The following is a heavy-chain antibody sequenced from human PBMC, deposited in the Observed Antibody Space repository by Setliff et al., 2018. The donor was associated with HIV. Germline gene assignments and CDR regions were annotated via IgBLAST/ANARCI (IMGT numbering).Heavy chain of an antibody. V-gene: IGHV3-23*01. CDR3: TKDLTGPGAGWFDS. CDR1: GFTFRSYA. D-gene: IGHD3-9*01. CDR2: ICGDGDVI. J-gene: IGHJ5*01. Sequence: SCAASGFTFRSYATSWVRQAPGKGLQWLSSICGDGDVIYYADSVKGRFTVSRDFSRDTVYLQMNSLRVTDTAIYYCTKDLTGPGAGWFDSWGQGTLVTVSS.